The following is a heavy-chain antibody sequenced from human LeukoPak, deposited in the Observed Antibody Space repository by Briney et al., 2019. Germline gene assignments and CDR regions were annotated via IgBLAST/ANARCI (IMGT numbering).Heavy chain of an antibody. CDR2: IYYSGGT. CDR1: GGSISSYY. Sequence: SETLSLTCTVSGGSISSYYWSWIRQPPGKGLEWIGHIYYSGGTNYNPSLKSRVTMSIDTSKNQFSLRLTSVTAADTAVYYCARSCSSGYYYFDYWGQGTLVTVSS. J-gene: IGHJ4*02. CDR3: ARSCSSGYYYFDY. V-gene: IGHV4-59*01. D-gene: IGHD6-19*01.